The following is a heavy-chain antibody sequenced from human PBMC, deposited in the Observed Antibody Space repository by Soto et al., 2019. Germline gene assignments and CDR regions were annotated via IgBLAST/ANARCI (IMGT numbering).Heavy chain of an antibody. CDR2: ISSDSSYI. D-gene: IGHD3-10*01. V-gene: IGHV3-21*01. CDR3: LSSTPGAHIAY. Sequence: PGGSLRLSCAASGFTFSSYTMNWVRQAPGKGLEWVSCISSDSSYIFYADSVKGRFTISRDNAKKSLYLQMNSLRAEETAVYYCLSSTPGAHIAYWGQGTRVTVSS. CDR1: GFTFSSYT. J-gene: IGHJ4*02.